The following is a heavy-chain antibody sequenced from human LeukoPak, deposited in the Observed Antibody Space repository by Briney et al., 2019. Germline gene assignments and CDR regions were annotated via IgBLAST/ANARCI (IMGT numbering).Heavy chain of an antibody. CDR1: GGAFSSYA. Sequence: GASVKVSFTASGGAFSSYAISWVRHAPGQGLEWMGRINVILDTANYAQKFQGRVTITADISTSTSYMELSSLRSEDTAVYYCARDQGIGDASDIWGQGTMVTVSS. CDR2: INVILDTA. CDR3: ARDQGIGDASDI. J-gene: IGHJ3*02. V-gene: IGHV1-69*04.